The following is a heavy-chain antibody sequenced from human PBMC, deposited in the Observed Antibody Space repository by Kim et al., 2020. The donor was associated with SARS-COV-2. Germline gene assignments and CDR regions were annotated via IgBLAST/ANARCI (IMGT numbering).Heavy chain of an antibody. Sequence: GGSLRLSCAASGFTFSSYWMHWVRQAPGKGLVWVSRINSDGSSTSYADSVKGRFTISRDNAKNTLYLQMNSLRAEDTAVYYCARSSALWFGELSHFDYWGQGTLVTVSS. D-gene: IGHD3-10*01. J-gene: IGHJ4*02. CDR1: GFTFSSYW. CDR2: INSDGSST. CDR3: ARSSALWFGELSHFDY. V-gene: IGHV3-74*01.